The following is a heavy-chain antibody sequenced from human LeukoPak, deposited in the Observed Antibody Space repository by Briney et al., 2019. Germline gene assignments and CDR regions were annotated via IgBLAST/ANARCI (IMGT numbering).Heavy chain of an antibody. CDR2: IIPIFGTA. Sequence: SVKVSCKASGGTFSSYAISWVRQAPGQGLEWMGGIIPIFGTANYAQKFQGRVTITADESTSTAYMELSSLRSEDTAVYYCARDRLAAAGTLSHWGQGTLVTVSS. V-gene: IGHV1-69*13. CDR1: GGTFSSYA. J-gene: IGHJ4*02. CDR3: ARDRLAAAGTLSH. D-gene: IGHD6-13*01.